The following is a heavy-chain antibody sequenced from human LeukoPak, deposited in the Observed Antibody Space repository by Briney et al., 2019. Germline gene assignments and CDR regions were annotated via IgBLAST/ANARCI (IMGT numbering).Heavy chain of an antibody. Sequence: MTSETLSLTCTVSVSGGSISSSCWSWIRQPPGKGLEWIGYICYSGSPIYNPSLESRVTILVDTSENQFSLKLTSVTAADTAVYYCARLPTMTTRPFYYFYMDVWGTGTTVTVSS. V-gene: IGHV4-59*01. J-gene: IGHJ6*03. CDR3: ARLPTMTTRPFYYFYMDV. CDR2: ICYSGSP. D-gene: IGHD3-22*01. CDR1: GGSISSSC.